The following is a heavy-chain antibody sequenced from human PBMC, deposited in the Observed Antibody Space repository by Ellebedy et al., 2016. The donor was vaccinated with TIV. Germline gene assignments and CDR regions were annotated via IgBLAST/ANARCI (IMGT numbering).Heavy chain of an antibody. V-gene: IGHV3-23*03. CDR2: IFSAADGGET. D-gene: IGHD4-23*01. Sequence: GESLKISCAASGFTFSNHAMTWVRQAPGKGLEWVSVIFSAADGGETHYADSVKGRFTISRDSSKNTLYLQMNSLRAEDTAVYYCARDAAGNGGKLDYWGQGALVTVSS. J-gene: IGHJ4*02. CDR3: ARDAAGNGGKLDY. CDR1: GFTFSNHA.